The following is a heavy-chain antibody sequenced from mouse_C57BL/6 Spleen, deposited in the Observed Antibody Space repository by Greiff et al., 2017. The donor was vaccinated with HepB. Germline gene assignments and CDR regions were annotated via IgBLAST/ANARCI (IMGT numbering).Heavy chain of an antibody. D-gene: IGHD1-1*01. J-gene: IGHJ2*01. CDR2: IRNKANGYTT. CDR3: ARYGALYGDFDY. V-gene: IGHV7-3*01. CDR1: GFTFTDYY. Sequence: DVMLVESGGGLVQPGGSLSLSCAASGFTFTDYYMSWVRQPPGKALEWLGFIRNKANGYTTEYSASVKGRFTISRDNSQSILYLQMNALRAEDSATYYCARYGALYGDFDYWGHSTTLTVSS.